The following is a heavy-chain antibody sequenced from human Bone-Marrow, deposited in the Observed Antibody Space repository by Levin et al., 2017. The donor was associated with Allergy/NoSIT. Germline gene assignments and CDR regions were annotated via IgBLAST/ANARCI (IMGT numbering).Heavy chain of an antibody. J-gene: IGHJ6*03. CDR1: GYTFTGYY. V-gene: IGHV1-2*06. CDR3: ARVSPKYYYYMDV. CDR2: INPNSGGT. Sequence: GESLKISCKASGYTFTGYYMHWVRQAPGQGLEWMGRINPNSGGTNYAQKFQGRVTMTRDTSISTAYMELSRLRSDDTAVYYCARVSPKYYYYMDVWGKGTTVTVSS.